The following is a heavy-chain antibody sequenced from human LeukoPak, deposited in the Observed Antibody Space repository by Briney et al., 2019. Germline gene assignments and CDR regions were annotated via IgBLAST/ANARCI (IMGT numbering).Heavy chain of an antibody. D-gene: IGHD5/OR15-5a*01. CDR2: INNDGRSA. V-gene: IGHV3-74*01. J-gene: IGHJ4*02. CDR3: ARGTSTALDY. Sequence: GGSLRLSCAASEFTFSSYWMHWVRQAPGKGLVWVSRINNDGRSASYADSVKGRFTISRDNTKNTLYLQMNSLRGEETAVYFCARGTSTALDYWGQGTLFTVSS. CDR1: EFTFSSYW.